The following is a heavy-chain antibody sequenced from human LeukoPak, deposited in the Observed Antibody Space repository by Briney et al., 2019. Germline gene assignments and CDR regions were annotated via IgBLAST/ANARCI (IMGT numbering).Heavy chain of an antibody. D-gene: IGHD3-10*01. V-gene: IGHV4-34*01. Sequence: SETLTLTCAVYGGSLSGYYWSWIRQPPGKGLEWIGENNHSGSTNYNPSLKSRVTISVDTSKNQFSLKLSSVTAADTAVYYCARVSGRITMVRRRPEGWGFDYWGQGTLVTVSS. J-gene: IGHJ4*02. CDR3: ARVSGRITMVRRRPEGWGFDY. CDR1: GGSLSGYY. CDR2: NNHSGST.